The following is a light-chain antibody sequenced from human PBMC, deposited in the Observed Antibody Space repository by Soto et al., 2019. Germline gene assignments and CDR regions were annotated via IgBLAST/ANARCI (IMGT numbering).Light chain of an antibody. V-gene: IGLV2-23*02. J-gene: IGLJ1*01. CDR2: EVS. CDR3: CSYAGSSTYV. CDR1: SSDVGSYNL. Sequence: QSALTQPASVSGSPVQSITISCTGTSSDVGSYNLVSWYQQHPGKAPKLMIYEVSKRPSGVSNRFSGSKSGNTASLTISALQAEDEADYYCCSYAGSSTYVFGTGTKLTVL.